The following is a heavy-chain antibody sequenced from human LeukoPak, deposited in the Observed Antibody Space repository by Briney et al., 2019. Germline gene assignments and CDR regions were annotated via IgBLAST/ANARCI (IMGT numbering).Heavy chain of an antibody. Sequence: ASVKVSCKASGGTFSSYAISWVRQAPGQGLEWMGGIIPIFGTANYAQKFQGRVTITADKSTSTAYMELSSLRSEDTAVYYCARGFYGGNSKYYYYYYYMDVWGKGTTVTVSS. CDR3: ARGFYGGNSKYYYYYYYMDV. CDR2: IIPIFGTA. D-gene: IGHD4-23*01. CDR1: GGTFSSYA. V-gene: IGHV1-69*06. J-gene: IGHJ6*03.